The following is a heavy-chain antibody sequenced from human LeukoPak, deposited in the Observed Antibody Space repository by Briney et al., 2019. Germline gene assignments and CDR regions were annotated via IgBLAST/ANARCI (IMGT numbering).Heavy chain of an antibody. CDR3: ARDLQNYDILTGYYLGAFDI. Sequence: GGSLRLSRAASGFTFTSYTMHWVRQAPGKGLEWVAFISSDGSNKYYADSVKGRFSISRDNSKNTLYLQMNSLRAEDTAVYNCARDLQNYDILTGYYLGAFDIWGQGTMVTVSS. CDR2: ISSDGSNK. D-gene: IGHD3-9*01. CDR1: GFTFTSYT. V-gene: IGHV3-30-3*01. J-gene: IGHJ3*02.